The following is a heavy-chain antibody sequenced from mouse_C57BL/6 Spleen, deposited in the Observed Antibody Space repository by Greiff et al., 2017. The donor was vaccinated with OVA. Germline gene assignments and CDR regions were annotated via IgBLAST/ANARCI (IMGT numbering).Heavy chain of an antibody. V-gene: IGHV1-84*01. D-gene: IGHD1-1*01. J-gene: IGHJ2*01. CDR1: GYTFTDYY. Sequence: QVQLQQPGPELVKPGASVKISCKASGYTFTDYYINWVKQRPGQGLEWIGWIYPGSGNTKYNEKFKGKATLTVDTSSSTACMQLSSLTSEDSAVYFCARSSIYYYGSSSYFDYWGQGTTLTVSS. CDR3: ARSSIYYYGSSSYFDY. CDR2: IYPGSGNT.